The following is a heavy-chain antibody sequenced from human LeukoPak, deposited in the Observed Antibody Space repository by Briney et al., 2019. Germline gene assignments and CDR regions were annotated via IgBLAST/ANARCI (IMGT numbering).Heavy chain of an antibody. CDR2: ISAYNGNT. J-gene: IGHJ4*02. CDR3: ARGGYDILTGYYIAGKYYFDY. D-gene: IGHD3-9*01. CDR1: GYTFTSYG. V-gene: IGHV1-18*01. Sequence: ASVKVSCKASGYTFTSYGISWVRQAPGQGLEWMGWISAYNGNTNYAQKLQGRVTMTTDTSTSTAYMELRSLRSDDTAVYYCARGGYDILTGYYIAGKYYFDYWGQGTLVTVSS.